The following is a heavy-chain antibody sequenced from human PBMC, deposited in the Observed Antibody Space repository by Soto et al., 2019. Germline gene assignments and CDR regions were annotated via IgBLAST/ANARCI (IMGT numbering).Heavy chain of an antibody. CDR1: GYSFTSYW. Sequence: GESLKISCKGSGYSFTSYWIGWVRQMPGKGLEWMGIIYPGDSDTRYSPSFQGQVTISADKSISTAYLQWSSLKASDTAMYYCARRIGYCISTSCYYYYGMDVWGQGTTVTVSS. D-gene: IGHD2-2*01. V-gene: IGHV5-51*01. CDR3: ARRIGYCISTSCYYYYGMDV. J-gene: IGHJ6*02. CDR2: IYPGDSDT.